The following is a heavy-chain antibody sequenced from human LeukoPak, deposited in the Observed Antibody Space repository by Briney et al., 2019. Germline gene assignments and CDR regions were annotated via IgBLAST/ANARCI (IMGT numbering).Heavy chain of an antibody. D-gene: IGHD6-6*01. J-gene: IGHJ3*02. CDR3: AKEFSSAARRHAFDI. V-gene: IGHV3-23*01. Sequence: GGSLRLSCAASGFSFSSDWMSWVRQAPGKGLEWVSAISGSGGSTYYADSVKGRFTISRDNSKNTLYLQMNSLRAEDTAVYYCAKEFSSAARRHAFDIWGQGTMVTVSS. CDR2: ISGSGGST. CDR1: GFSFSSDW.